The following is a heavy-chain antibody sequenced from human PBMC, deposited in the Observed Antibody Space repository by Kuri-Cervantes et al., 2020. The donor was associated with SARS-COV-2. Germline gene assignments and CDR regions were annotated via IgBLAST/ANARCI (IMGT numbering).Heavy chain of an antibody. D-gene: IGHD3-3*01. CDR2: IRSKAYGGTT. CDR3: TRDNFWSGYSGY. V-gene: IGHV3-49*02. Sequence: GESLKISCAASGFTFRRYAMSWVRQVPGKGLEWVGFIRSKAYGGTTEYAASVKGRFTISRDDSKSIAYLQMNSLKTEDTAVYYCTRDNFWSGYSGYWGQGTLVTVSS. J-gene: IGHJ4*02. CDR1: GFTFRRYA.